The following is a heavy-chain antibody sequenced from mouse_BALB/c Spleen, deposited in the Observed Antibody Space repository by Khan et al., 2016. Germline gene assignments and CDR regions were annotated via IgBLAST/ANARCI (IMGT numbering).Heavy chain of an antibody. CDR3: VRGGNYGNFDV. CDR1: GYSFTGYY. CDR2: VNPNNGGT. J-gene: IGHJ1*01. D-gene: IGHD2-1*01. Sequence: VQLQQSGPDLVKPGASVKISCKASGYSFTGYYIHWVKQSHGKSLEWIGRVNPNNGGTSYIPKFKGKAVLTEDKSSSTAYMELRSLTFEDSVVSYCVRGGNYGNFDVWGAGTTVTVSS. V-gene: IGHV1-26*01.